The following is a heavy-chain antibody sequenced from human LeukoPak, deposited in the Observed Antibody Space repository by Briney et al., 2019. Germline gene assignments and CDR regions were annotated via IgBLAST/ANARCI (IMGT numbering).Heavy chain of an antibody. V-gene: IGHV3-48*02. CDR3: ARDTLHTAHFDY. CDR2: VSASSDV. J-gene: IGHJ4*02. Sequence: PGRSLRLSCAASGLTLSRYTMNSGRQAPEKGLQWVSTVSASSDVHYSDSVKGRFTISRDNARNSLYLQMNSLRDEDTAVYYCARDTLHTAHFDYWGQGTLVTVSS. CDR1: GLTLSRYT. D-gene: IGHD5-18*01.